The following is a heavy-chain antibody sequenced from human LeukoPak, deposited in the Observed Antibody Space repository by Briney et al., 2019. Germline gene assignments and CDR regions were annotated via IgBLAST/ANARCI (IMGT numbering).Heavy chain of an antibody. J-gene: IGHJ4*02. CDR1: GFTFSSYW. V-gene: IGHV3-7*01. D-gene: IGHD3-22*01. CDR3: AREGSRSIGPPDY. Sequence: GGSLRLSCTASGFTFSSYWMTWVRQAPGKGLEWVASMKQYGNKNYYVESVKGRFIISRDNAKNSLYLQMNSLRVEDTAFYYCAREGSRSIGPPDYWGQGTLVTVSS. CDR2: MKQYGNKN.